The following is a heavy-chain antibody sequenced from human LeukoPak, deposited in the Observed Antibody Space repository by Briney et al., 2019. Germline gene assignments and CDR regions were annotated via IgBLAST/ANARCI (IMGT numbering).Heavy chain of an antibody. J-gene: IGHJ5*02. CDR3: ARDPHCSSTSCMSDWFDP. D-gene: IGHD2-2*01. CDR1: GYTFTSYY. Sequence: ASVKVSCKASGYTFTSYYMHWVRQAPGQGLEWMGIIYPSGGSTSYAQKFQGRVTMTRDMPTSTVYMELSSLRSEDTAVYYCARDPHCSSTSCMSDWFDPWGQGTLVTVSS. V-gene: IGHV1-46*01. CDR2: IYPSGGST.